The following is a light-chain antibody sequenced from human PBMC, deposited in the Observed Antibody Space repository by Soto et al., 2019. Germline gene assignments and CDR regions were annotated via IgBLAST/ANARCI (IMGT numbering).Light chain of an antibody. CDR1: QSVSSK. J-gene: IGKJ5*01. Sequence: EILLTQSPATLSASPGERATLSCRASQSVSSKLAWYQQKPGQAPRLLIYDTSTRATGIPARFSGSGSGTEFTLTISSLQSEDFAVYYCQQYSNWPPITFGQGTRLEIK. CDR2: DTS. CDR3: QQYSNWPPIT. V-gene: IGKV3-15*01.